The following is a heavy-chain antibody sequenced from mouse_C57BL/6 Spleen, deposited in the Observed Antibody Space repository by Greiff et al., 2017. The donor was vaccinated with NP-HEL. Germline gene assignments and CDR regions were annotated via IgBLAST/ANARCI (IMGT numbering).Heavy chain of an antibody. D-gene: IGHD1-1*01. J-gene: IGHJ3*01. CDR3: AREEFITTVVATAWFAY. Sequence: QVQLQQPGAELVKPGASVKLSCKASGYTFTSYWMHWVKQRPGRGLEWIGRIDPNSGGTKYNEKFKSKATLTVAKPSSTAYMQLSSLTSEDSAVYYCAREEFITTVVATAWFAYWGQGTLVTVSA. CDR2: IDPNSGGT. V-gene: IGHV1-72*01. CDR1: GYTFTSYW.